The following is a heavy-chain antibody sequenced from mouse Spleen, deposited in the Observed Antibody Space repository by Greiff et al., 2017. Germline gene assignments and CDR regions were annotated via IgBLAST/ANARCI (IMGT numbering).Heavy chain of an antibody. Sequence: EVKLVESGGGLVKPGGSVKLSCAASGYTFSSYAMSWVSQTPGKRLEWVANISDGGSGTYYTDKVKGRVTISRDNAKTNLYLQMRHLQSSDTAMYYCARTITGTVYYFAYWGQGTTLTVSS. J-gene: IGHJ2*01. D-gene: IGHD4-1*01. CDR2: ISDGGSGT. V-gene: IGHV5-4*03. CDR1: GYTFSSYA. CDR3: ARTITGTVYYFAY.